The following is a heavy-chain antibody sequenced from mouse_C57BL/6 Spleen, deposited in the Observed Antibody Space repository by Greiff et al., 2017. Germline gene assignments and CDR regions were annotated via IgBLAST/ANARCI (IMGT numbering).Heavy chain of an antibody. V-gene: IGHV1-26*01. D-gene: IGHD1-1*01. CDR3: ARDTTVVAPFAY. J-gene: IGHJ3*01. CDR1: GYTFTDYY. Sequence: VQLQQSGPELVKPGASVKISCKASGYTFTDYYMNWVKQSHGKSLEWIGDINPNNGGTSYNQKFMGKATLTVDKSSSTAYMELRSLTSEDSAVYYCARDTTVVAPFAYWGQGTLVTVSA. CDR2: INPNNGGT.